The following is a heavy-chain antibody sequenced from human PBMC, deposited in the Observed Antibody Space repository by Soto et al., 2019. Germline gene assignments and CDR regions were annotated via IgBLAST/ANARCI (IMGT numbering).Heavy chain of an antibody. CDR1: GFTFSSYA. V-gene: IGHV3-30-3*01. J-gene: IGHJ4*02. Sequence: QVQLVESGGGVVQPGRSLRLSCAASGFTFSSYAMHWVRQAPGKGLEWVAVISYDGSNKYYADSVKGRFTISRDNSKNTLYLKMNSLGAEDTAVYYCAREGYSSGWYDFGVYYFDYWGQGTLVTVSS. CDR2: ISYDGSNK. D-gene: IGHD6-19*01. CDR3: AREGYSSGWYDFGVYYFDY.